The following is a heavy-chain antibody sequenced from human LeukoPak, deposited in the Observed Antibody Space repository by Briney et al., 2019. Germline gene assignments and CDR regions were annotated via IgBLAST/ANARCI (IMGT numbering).Heavy chain of an antibody. D-gene: IGHD5-18*01. J-gene: IGHJ4*02. CDR1: GYTFTGYY. Sequence: ASVKVSCKASGYTFTGYYIHWVRQAPGQGLEWMGRINPNSGGANYAQKFQGRVTMTRDTPITTAYMELSRLRSDDTAVYYCAREYSYGFYFDYWGQGTLVTVSS. CDR3: AREYSYGFYFDY. V-gene: IGHV1-2*06. CDR2: INPNSGGA.